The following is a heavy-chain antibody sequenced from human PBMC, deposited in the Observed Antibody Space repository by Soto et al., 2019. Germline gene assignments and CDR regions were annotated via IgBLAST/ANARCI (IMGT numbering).Heavy chain of an antibody. Sequence: QVQLVQSGAEVKKPGASVKVSCKASGYTFTSYDINWVRQATGQGLEWMGWMNPNSGNTGYAQNFQGRVTMTRNTSISTAYMELSSLRSEDTAVYYCARVKSYAIMTGYSTWFDPWGQGTLVTVSS. CDR3: ARVKSYAIMTGYSTWFDP. CDR2: MNPNSGNT. D-gene: IGHD3-9*01. V-gene: IGHV1-8*01. CDR1: GYTFTSYD. J-gene: IGHJ5*02.